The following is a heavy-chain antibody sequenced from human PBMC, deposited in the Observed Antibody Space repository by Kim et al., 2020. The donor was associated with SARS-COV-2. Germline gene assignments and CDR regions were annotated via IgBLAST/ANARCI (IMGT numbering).Heavy chain of an antibody. D-gene: IGHD2-15*01. V-gene: IGHV4-59*08. CDR3: ARRGWYSDI. J-gene: IGHJ2*01. CDR1: GASISTYH. Sequence: SETLSLTCTVSGASISTYHWSWIRQPPGKGLEWIGYISNSGSTHYNPSLSSRVTISVDTSKNQFSLMLTSVTAADTAVYYCARRGWYSDIWGRGTLVTVSS. CDR2: ISNSGST.